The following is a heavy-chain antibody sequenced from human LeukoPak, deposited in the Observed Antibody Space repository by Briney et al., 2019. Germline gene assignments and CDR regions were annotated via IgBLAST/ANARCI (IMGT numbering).Heavy chain of an antibody. CDR1: AFIFSSYA. D-gene: IGHD6-6*01. CDR3: ANISPPRRYYYYGMDV. Sequence: GGSLRLSCAASAFIFSSYAMSWVRQAPGEWLESVSAISGSGGSTYYADSVKLRYATFPDNHKNTLYLHINSMRAADTAVYYCANISPPRRYYYYGMDVWGQETTVTVSS. CDR2: ISGSGGST. J-gene: IGHJ6*02. V-gene: IGHV3-23*01.